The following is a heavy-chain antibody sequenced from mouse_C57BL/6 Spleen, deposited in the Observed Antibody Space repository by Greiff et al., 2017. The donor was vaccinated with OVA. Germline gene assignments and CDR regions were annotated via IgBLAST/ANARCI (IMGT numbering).Heavy chain of an antibody. J-gene: IGHJ2*01. D-gene: IGHD1-1*01. CDR2: IYPGDGDT. CDR3: ARRAYGYGSSLGYFDY. Sequence: QVQLQQSGPELVKPGASVKISCTASGYAFSSSWMNWVKQRPGKGLEWIGRIYPGDGDTNYNGKFKGKATLTADKSSSTAYMQLSSLTSEDSAVYFCARRAYGYGSSLGYFDYWGQGTTLTVSS. V-gene: IGHV1-82*01. CDR1: GYAFSSSW.